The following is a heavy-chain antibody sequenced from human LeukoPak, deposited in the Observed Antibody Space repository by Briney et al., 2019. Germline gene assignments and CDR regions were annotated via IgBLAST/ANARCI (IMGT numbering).Heavy chain of an antibody. CDR3: ARMTIDDYGDPYYYYGMDV. J-gene: IGHJ6*02. D-gene: IGHD4-17*01. V-gene: IGHV3-21*01. CDR1: GFTFSSYS. CDR2: ISSSSSYI. Sequence: GGSLRLSCAASGFTFSSYSMNWVRQAPGKGLEWVSSISSSSSYIYYADSVKGRFTISRDNAKNSLYLQMNSLRAEDTAVYYCARMTIDDYGDPYYYYGMDVWGQGTTVTVSS.